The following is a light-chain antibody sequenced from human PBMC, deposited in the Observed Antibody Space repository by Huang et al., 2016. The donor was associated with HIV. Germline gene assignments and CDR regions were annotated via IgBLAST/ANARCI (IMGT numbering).Light chain of an antibody. J-gene: IGKJ2*01. CDR2: GAS. V-gene: IGKV3-20*01. CDR3: QQYGTLPYT. Sequence: EIVLTQSPVTLSLSPGEGASLSCRASQGVHNSYLAWYQQKPGQAPRRLIFGASNRATGVPHRFRGSESETDFTLTISGLDPEDFAVYYCQQYGTLPYTFGQGTKLEI. CDR1: QGVHNSY.